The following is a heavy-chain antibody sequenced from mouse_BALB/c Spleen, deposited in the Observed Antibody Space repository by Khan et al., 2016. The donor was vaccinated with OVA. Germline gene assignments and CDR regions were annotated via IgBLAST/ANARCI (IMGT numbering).Heavy chain of an antibody. V-gene: IGHV5-4*02. CDR3: ARAGYGGFAY. CDR1: GFTFSDYY. Sequence: EVELVESGGGLVKPGGSLKLSCAASGFTFSDYYMYWVRQTPEKRLEWVATISDGGSYNYYPDSGKGRFTIYRDNAKNNLYLQMSSLKSEDTAMYYCARAGYGGFAYWGQGTLVTVSA. D-gene: IGHD1-1*02. CDR2: ISDGGSYN. J-gene: IGHJ3*01.